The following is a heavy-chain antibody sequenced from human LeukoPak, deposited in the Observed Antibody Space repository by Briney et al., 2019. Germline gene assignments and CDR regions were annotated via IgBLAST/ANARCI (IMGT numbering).Heavy chain of an antibody. CDR1: GFTFTSYG. CDR3: ASISEGYDGRGYCLSDAFDI. J-gene: IGHJ3*02. D-gene: IGHD3-22*01. Sequence: GGSLRLSCAASGFTFTSYGMKWVLQAPGKGLEWVSYISSSSATIYHADSVKGRFTVSRDNAKDSLYLQMDSLRVEDTAVYYCASISEGYDGRGYCLSDAFDIWGQGTMVTVSS. V-gene: IGHV3-48*01. CDR2: ISSSSATI.